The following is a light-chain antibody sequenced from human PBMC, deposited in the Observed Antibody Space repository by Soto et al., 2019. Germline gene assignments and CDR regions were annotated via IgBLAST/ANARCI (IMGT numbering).Light chain of an antibody. Sequence: DIQMTQSASTLSASVGDRVTITCRASQSISSWLAWYQQKPGKAPKLLIYAASSLKSGVPSRFSGSGSGTEFTLTISSLQPDDFETYYCQQYNSYPWTFGQGTKVEIK. CDR1: QSISSW. CDR2: AAS. CDR3: QQYNSYPWT. J-gene: IGKJ1*01. V-gene: IGKV1-5*01.